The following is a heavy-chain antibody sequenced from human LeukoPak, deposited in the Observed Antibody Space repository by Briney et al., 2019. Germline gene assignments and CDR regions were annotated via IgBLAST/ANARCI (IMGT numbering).Heavy chain of an antibody. CDR2: IIPIFGTA. CDR3: ARDRHYYATSGSFDY. CDR1: GGTFSSYA. D-gene: IGHD3-10*01. J-gene: IGHJ4*02. Sequence: SVKVSCKASGGTFSSYAISWVRQAPGQGLEWLGRIIPIFGTANYAQKFQGRVTITTDESTSTAYMELSSLRSEDTAVYYCARDRHYYATSGSFDYWGQGTLVTVSS. V-gene: IGHV1-69*05.